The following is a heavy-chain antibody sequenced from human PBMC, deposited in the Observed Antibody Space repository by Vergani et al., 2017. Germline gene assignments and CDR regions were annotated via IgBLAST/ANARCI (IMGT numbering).Heavy chain of an antibody. D-gene: IGHD3-9*01. V-gene: IGHV3-48*02. CDR3: ARDGTYDILTGMDYYYYGMDV. CDR1: GFTFSSYS. J-gene: IGHJ6*02. CDR2: ISSSSSTI. Sequence: EVQLVESGGGLVQPGGSLRLSCAASGFTFSSYSMNWVRQAPGKGLEWVSYISSSSSTIYYADSVKGRFTISRDNAKNSLYLQMNSLRDEDTAVYYCARDGTYDILTGMDYYYYGMDVWGQGTTVTVSS.